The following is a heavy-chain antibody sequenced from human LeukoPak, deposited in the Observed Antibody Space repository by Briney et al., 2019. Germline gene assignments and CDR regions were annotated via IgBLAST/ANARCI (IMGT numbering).Heavy chain of an antibody. V-gene: IGHV1-24*01. CDR3: ATDFPPEVRGVTNFDY. CDR1: GYTLTELS. J-gene: IGHJ4*02. D-gene: IGHD3-10*01. CDR2: FDPEDGET. Sequence: ASVKVSCKVSGYTLTELSMHWVRQAPGKGLEWMGGFDPEDGETIYAQKFQGRVTMTEDTSTDTAYMELSSLRSEDTAVYYCATDFPPEVRGVTNFDYSGQGTLVTVSS.